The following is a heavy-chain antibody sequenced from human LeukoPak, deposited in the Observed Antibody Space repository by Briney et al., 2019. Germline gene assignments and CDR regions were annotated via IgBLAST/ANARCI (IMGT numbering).Heavy chain of an antibody. J-gene: IGHJ6*03. Sequence: SETLSLTCTVSGGSISSYYWSWIRQPPGKGLEWIGYIYYSGSTNYNPSLKSRVTISVDTSKNQFSLKLSSVTAADTAVYYCARVGDFWSVLTHYYYYYMDVWGKGTTVTVSS. D-gene: IGHD3-3*01. CDR1: GGSISSYY. CDR2: IYYSGST. V-gene: IGHV4-59*01. CDR3: ARVGDFWSVLTHYYYYYMDV.